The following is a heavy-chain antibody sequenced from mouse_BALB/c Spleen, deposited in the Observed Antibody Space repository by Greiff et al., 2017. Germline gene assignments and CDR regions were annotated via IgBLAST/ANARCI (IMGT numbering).Heavy chain of an antibody. J-gene: IGHJ4*01. D-gene: IGHD1-1*01. CDR2: ISSGGSYT. CDR3: ARRVDYAMDY. Sequence: EVQVVESGGGLVKPGGSLKLSCAASGFTFSSYAMSWVRQTPEKRLEWVATISSGGSYTYYPDSVKGRFTISRDNAKNTLYLRMSSLRSEDTAMYYCARRVDYAMDYWGQGTSVTVSS. CDR1: GFTFSSYA. V-gene: IGHV5-9-3*01.